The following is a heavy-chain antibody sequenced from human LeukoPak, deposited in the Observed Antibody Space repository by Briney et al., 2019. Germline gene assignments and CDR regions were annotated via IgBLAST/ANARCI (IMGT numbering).Heavy chain of an antibody. CDR1: RFTFSSYA. D-gene: IGHD3-9*01. J-gene: IGHJ4*02. CDR2: IGGSGGST. V-gene: IGHV3-23*01. CDR3: AKSPLEDYDILTGYYRWFDY. Sequence: GGSLRLSCAASRFTFSSYAMSWVRQAPGKGLEWVSAIGGSGGSTYYADSVKGRFTISRDNSKNTLYLQMNSLRAEDTAVYYCAKSPLEDYDILTGYYRWFDYWGQGTLVTVSS.